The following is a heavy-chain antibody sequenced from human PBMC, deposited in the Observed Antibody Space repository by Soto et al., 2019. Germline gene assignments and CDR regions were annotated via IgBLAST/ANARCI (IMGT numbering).Heavy chain of an antibody. CDR1: GGSMRNYY. V-gene: IGHV4-59*01. D-gene: IGHD6-13*01. Sequence: SETLSLTCSVSGGSMRNYYWNWIRQPPGRGLEWIGYVYHSGSTNYNPSLKSRVSMSVDVSRNHFSLTLHSVTAADTAVYFCTSSYSASSSPDYWGQGTLVTVSS. J-gene: IGHJ4*02. CDR3: TSSYSASSSPDY. CDR2: VYHSGST.